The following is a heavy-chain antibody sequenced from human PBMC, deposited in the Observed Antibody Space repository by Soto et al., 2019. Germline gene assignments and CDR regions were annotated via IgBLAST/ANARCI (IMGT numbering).Heavy chain of an antibody. Sequence: GGSLRLSCAASGFTFSSYAMSWVRQAPGKGLEWVSAISGSGGSTYYADSVKGRFTISRDNSKNTLYLQMNSLRAEDTAVYYCAKVPMTTVPLYYYYGMDVWGQGTTVTVSS. J-gene: IGHJ6*02. V-gene: IGHV3-23*01. CDR3: AKVPMTTVPLYYYYGMDV. D-gene: IGHD4-4*01. CDR1: GFTFSSYA. CDR2: ISGSGGST.